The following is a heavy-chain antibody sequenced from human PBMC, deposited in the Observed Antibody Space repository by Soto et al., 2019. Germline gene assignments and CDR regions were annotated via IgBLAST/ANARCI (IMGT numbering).Heavy chain of an antibody. D-gene: IGHD2-15*01. CDR1: GYTLTELS. CDR2: FDPEDGET. V-gene: IGHV1-24*01. J-gene: IGHJ4*02. CDR3: ATGPEYCSGGSCYSSFDY. Sequence: ASVKVSCKVSGYTLTELSMHWVRQAPGKGLEWMGGFDPEDGETIYAQKFQGRVTMTEDTSTDTAYMELSSLRSEDTAVYYCATGPEYCSGGSCYSSFDYWGQGTLVTVSS.